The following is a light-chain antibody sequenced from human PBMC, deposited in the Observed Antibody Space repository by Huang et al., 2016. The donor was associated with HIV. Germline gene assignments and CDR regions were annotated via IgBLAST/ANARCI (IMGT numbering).Light chain of an antibody. CDR2: DAS. Sequence: DIQMTQSPSSLSASAGDRVTITCQASQDISNYLNWYQQKPGKAPKLLIYDASNLETGVSSRFSGSGSGTDFTFTISSLQPEDIATYYCQHYDNLRTFGQGTKVEIK. V-gene: IGKV1-33*01. J-gene: IGKJ1*01. CDR3: QHYDNLRT. CDR1: QDISNY.